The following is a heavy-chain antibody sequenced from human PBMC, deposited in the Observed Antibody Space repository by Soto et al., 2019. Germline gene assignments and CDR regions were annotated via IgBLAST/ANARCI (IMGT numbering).Heavy chain of an antibody. Sequence: QVTLKESGPVLVKPTETLTLTCTVSGLSLSNGRLGVSWIRQPPGKALEWLAHIFSNDAKSYSTSLKSRLTISKDTSRSQVVLTMTNMDPVDSATYYCALIKDCSRTDCYLASFDPWGQGTLVTVSS. CDR3: ALIKDCSRTDCYLASFDP. CDR2: IFSNDAK. D-gene: IGHD2-2*01. J-gene: IGHJ5*02. V-gene: IGHV2-26*01. CDR1: GLSLSNGRLG.